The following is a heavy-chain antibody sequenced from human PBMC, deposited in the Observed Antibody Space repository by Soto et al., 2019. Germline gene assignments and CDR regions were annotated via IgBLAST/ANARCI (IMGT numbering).Heavy chain of an antibody. CDR1: GFTFSSYA. CDR2: ISYDGSNK. Sequence: GGSLRLSCAASGFTFSSYAMHWVRQAPGKGLEWVAVISYDGSNKYYADSVKGRFTISRDNSKNKLYLQMNSLRAEDTAVNYSARDRELTPVTTKGGHYYGMDVWGQGTTVTVSS. CDR3: ARDRELTPVTTKGGHYYGMDV. J-gene: IGHJ6*02. V-gene: IGHV3-30-3*01. D-gene: IGHD4-17*01.